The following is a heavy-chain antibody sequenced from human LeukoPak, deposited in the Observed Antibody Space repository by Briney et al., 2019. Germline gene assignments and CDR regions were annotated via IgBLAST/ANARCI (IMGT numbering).Heavy chain of an antibody. J-gene: IGHJ5*02. V-gene: IGHV4-59*01. CDR1: GGSISSYY. Sequence: PSETLSLTCTVSGGSISSYYWSWIRQPPGKGLEWIGYIYYSGSTNYNPSLKSRVTISVDTSKNQFSLKLSSVTAADTAVYYCASGGYCGDTSCYPNYFDPWGQGTLVTVSS. CDR3: ASGGYCGDTSCYPNYFDP. D-gene: IGHD2-2*01. CDR2: IYYSGST.